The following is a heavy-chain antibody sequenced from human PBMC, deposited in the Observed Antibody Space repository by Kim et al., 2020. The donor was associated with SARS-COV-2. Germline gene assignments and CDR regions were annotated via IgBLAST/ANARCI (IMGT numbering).Heavy chain of an antibody. CDR1: GFTFSSYG. CDR2: IWYDGSNK. D-gene: IGHD6-6*01. V-gene: IGHV3-33*01. CDR3: AREYSSSSFGVDY. Sequence: GRSLRLSCAASGFTFSSYGMHWVRQAPGKGLEWVAVIWYDGSNKYYADSVKGRFTISRDNSKNTLYQQMNSLSAEDTAVYYCAREYSSSSFGVDYWGQG. J-gene: IGHJ4*02.